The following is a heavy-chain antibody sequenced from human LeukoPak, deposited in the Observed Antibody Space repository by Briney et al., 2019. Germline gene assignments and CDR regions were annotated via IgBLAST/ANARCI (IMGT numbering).Heavy chain of an antibody. J-gene: IGHJ4*02. Sequence: GGSLRLSCAASGFTFDTYTMNWVRQAPGKGPEWVALISSSSNFKLHADSVKGRFTISRDNARNSLYLQMSSLRAEDTAVYCCARASGTVTTAPFDYWGQGTLVTVSS. D-gene: IGHD4-11*01. CDR2: ISSSSNFK. CDR1: GFTFDTYT. CDR3: ARASGTVTTAPFDY. V-gene: IGHV3-21*01.